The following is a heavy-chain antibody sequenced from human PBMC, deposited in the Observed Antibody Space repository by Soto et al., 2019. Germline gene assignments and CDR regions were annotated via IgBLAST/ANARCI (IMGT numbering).Heavy chain of an antibody. Sequence: GGSLRLSCAASGFTFDDYAMHWVRQAPGKGLEWVSGISWNSGSIGYADSVKGRFTISRDNAKNSLYLQMNSLRAEDTALYYCVKYLAGTGEYYFDYWGQGTLVTVSS. CDR2: ISWNSGSI. D-gene: IGHD6-19*01. V-gene: IGHV3-9*01. J-gene: IGHJ4*02. CDR3: VKYLAGTGEYYFDY. CDR1: GFTFDDYA.